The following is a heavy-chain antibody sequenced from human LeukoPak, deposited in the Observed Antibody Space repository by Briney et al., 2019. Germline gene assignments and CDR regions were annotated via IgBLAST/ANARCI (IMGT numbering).Heavy chain of an antibody. CDR1: GGSFSDYY. CDR2: INHSGST. V-gene: IGHV4-34*01. Sequence: SETLSLTCAVYGGSFSDYYWSWIRQPPGKGLEWIGEINHSGSTNYNPSLKSRVTISVDTSKNQFSLKLSSVTAADTAVYYCARHVVVVAAFDYWGQGTLVTVSS. CDR3: ARHVVVVAAFDY. D-gene: IGHD2-15*01. J-gene: IGHJ4*02.